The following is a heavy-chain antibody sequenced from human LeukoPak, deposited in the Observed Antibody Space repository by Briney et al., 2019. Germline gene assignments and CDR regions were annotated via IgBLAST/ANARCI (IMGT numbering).Heavy chain of an antibody. D-gene: IGHD3-22*01. Sequence: ASVKVSCKASGYTFTSYGISWVRQAPGQGLEWMGWISAYNGNTNYAQKLQGRVTMTTDTSTSTAYMELRSLRSDDTAVYYCARDWGYYDSSGYYRFDYWGQGTLVTVSS. CDR1: GYTFTSYG. V-gene: IGHV1-18*01. CDR2: ISAYNGNT. J-gene: IGHJ4*02. CDR3: ARDWGYYDSSGYYRFDY.